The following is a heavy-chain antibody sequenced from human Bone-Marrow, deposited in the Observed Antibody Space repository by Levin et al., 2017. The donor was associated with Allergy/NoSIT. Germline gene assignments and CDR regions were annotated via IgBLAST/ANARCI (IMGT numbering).Heavy chain of an antibody. Sequence: GESLKISCAASGFTFSTYWMHWVRQVPGKGLVWVSSTNSDGSSTTYADSVKGRFTVSRDNVKNTLNLQMNSPRAEDTAVYYCARDGTTGTTRGRFGMDVWGQGTTVTVSS. J-gene: IGHJ6*02. CDR3: ARDGTTGTTRGRFGMDV. CDR1: GFTFSTYW. V-gene: IGHV3-74*01. CDR2: TNSDGSST. D-gene: IGHD1-7*01.